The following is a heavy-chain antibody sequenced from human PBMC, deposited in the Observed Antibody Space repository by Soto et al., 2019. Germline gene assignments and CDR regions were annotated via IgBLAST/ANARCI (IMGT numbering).Heavy chain of an antibody. CDR2: ISAYNGNT. J-gene: IGHJ5*02. V-gene: IGHV1-18*01. D-gene: IGHD3-3*01. Sequence: ASVKVSCKASGYTFTSYGISWVRQAPGQGLEWMGWISAYNGNTNYAQKLQGRVTMTTDTSTSTAYMELRSLRSDDTAVYYCASHPIFGVVMDWFDPWGQGTLVTVSS. CDR3: ASHPIFGVVMDWFDP. CDR1: GYTFTSYG.